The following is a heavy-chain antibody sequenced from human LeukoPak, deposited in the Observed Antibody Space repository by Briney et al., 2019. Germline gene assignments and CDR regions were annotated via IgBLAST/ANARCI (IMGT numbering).Heavy chain of an antibody. V-gene: IGHV1-8*01. CDR1: GYTFTSYD. Sequence: GASVKVSCKASGYTFTSYDINWVRQATGQGLEWIGWMNPNSGNTGYAQKFQGRVTMTRNTSISTAYMELSSLRSVDTAVYYCARGGWIYGDYDAFDIWGQGTIVTVSS. D-gene: IGHD4-17*01. J-gene: IGHJ3*02. CDR3: ARGGWIYGDYDAFDI. CDR2: MNPNSGNT.